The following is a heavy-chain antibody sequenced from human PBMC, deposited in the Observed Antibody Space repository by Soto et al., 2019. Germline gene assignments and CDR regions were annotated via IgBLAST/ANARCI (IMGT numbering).Heavy chain of an antibody. Sequence: EVQLVQSGGGLVQPGGSLRLSCAASGFTVSNNYLSWVRQAPGKGLKWVSLIYSDGGTDYAESVKGRFTISRDNSKNTLYLQMNSLKAEDTAIYYCANRMTTAPYWGQGALVSVSS. D-gene: IGHD4-17*01. J-gene: IGHJ4*02. V-gene: IGHV3-66*01. CDR1: GFTVSNNY. CDR3: ANRMTTAPY. CDR2: IYSDGGT.